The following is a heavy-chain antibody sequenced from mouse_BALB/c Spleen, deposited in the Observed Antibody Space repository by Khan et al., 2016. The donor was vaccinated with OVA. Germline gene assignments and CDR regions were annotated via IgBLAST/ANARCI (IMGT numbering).Heavy chain of an antibody. CDR1: GYSITSGYG. CDR2: ISYSGST. V-gene: IGHV3-2*02. Sequence: EVKLLESGPGLVKPSQSLSLTCTVTGYSITSGYGWNWIRQFPGNKLEWMGYISYSGSTNYNPSLKSRISITQDTSKNQFFLQLNSVTTEDTATYYCARTARIKYWGKGTTLTVSS. CDR3: ARTARIKY. D-gene: IGHD1-2*01. J-gene: IGHJ2*01.